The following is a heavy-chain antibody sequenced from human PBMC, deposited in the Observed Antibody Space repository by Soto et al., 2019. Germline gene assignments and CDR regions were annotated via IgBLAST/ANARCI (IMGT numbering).Heavy chain of an antibody. CDR3: ARVLWFGEFS. CDR2: IDPSDSYT. V-gene: IGHV5-10-1*01. J-gene: IGHJ5*02. Sequence: PGESLKISCKGSGYSFTSYWISCGLQMPGKGLEWMGRIDPSDSYTNYSPSFQGHVTISADKSISTAYLQWSSLKASDTAMYYCARVLWFGEFSWGQGTLVTVSS. D-gene: IGHD3-10*01. CDR1: GYSFTSYW.